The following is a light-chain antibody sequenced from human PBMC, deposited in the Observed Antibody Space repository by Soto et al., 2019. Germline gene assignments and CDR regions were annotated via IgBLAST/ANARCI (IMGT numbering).Light chain of an antibody. J-gene: IGKJ1*01. Sequence: DIQMTQSPSSLSASVGDRFSIACRASQSVSNYLHWYQQKPGKAPNLLIYDASTLQSGVPSRFSGSGSGTDFTLTISSLQREDFATYYCQQSYYNPTFGQGTKVDIK. V-gene: IGKV1-39*01. CDR3: QQSYYNPT. CDR1: QSVSNY. CDR2: DAS.